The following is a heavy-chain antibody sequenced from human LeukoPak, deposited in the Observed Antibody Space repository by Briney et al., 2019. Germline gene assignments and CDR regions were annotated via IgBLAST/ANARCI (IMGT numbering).Heavy chain of an antibody. J-gene: IGHJ4*02. V-gene: IGHV1-2*02. Sequence: ASVKVSCKASGYTFTSYYMHWVRQAPGQGLEWMGIINPSGGGTNYAQKFQGRVTMTRDTSISTAYMELSRLRSDDTAVYYCAALSSGSYLDYWGQGTLVTVSS. CDR1: GYTFTSYY. CDR3: AALSSGSYLDY. CDR2: INPSGGGT. D-gene: IGHD1-26*01.